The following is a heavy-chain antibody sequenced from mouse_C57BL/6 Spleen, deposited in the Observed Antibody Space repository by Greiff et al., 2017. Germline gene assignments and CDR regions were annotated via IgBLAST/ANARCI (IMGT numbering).Heavy chain of an antibody. CDR2: ISDGGSYT. Sequence: EVQLVESGGGLVKPGGSLKLSCAASGFTFSSYAMSWVRQTPEKRLEWVATISDGGSYTYYPDNVKGRFTISRDNAKNNLYLQMSHLKSEDTAMYYCARAPMVTTTFDYWGQGTTLTVSS. V-gene: IGHV5-4*01. D-gene: IGHD2-3*01. J-gene: IGHJ2*01. CDR3: ARAPMVTTTFDY. CDR1: GFTFSSYA.